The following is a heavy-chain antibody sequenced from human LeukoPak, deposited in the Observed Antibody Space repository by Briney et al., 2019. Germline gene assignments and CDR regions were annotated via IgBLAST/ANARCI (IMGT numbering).Heavy chain of an antibody. V-gene: IGHV3-30*02. CDR2: IQNSGSKK. D-gene: IGHD2-15*01. Sequence: GGSLRLSCAASGFTFSNFDMHWVRQAPGKGLEWVSFIQNSGSKKYYVDSVEGRFTISRDNSKNTLYVQMNSLRTEDTAVYYCAKGGRHGHSSYERGYFDFWGQGTLVTVSS. CDR1: GFTFSNFD. J-gene: IGHJ4*02. CDR3: AKGGRHGHSSYERGYFDF.